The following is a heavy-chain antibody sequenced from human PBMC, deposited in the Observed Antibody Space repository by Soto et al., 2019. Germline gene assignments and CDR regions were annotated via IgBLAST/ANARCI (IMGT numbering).Heavy chain of an antibody. V-gene: IGHV4-38-2*01. Sequence: PSETLSLTCAVSGFFISSGNYWGWIRKPPGKGLEWIGSTFHGGNTYYNPSLKSRVTISVDMSKNQFSLKLNSVTAADTAVYYCARARWYDAFDVWGQGTVVTVSS. J-gene: IGHJ3*01. D-gene: IGHD2-15*01. CDR2: TFHGGNT. CDR1: GFFISSGNY. CDR3: ARARWYDAFDV.